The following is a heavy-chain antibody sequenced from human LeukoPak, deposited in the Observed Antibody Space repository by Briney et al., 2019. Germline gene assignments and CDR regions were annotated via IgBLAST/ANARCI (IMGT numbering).Heavy chain of an antibody. Sequence: ASVKVSCKVSGYTLTELSMHWVRQAPGKGLEWMGGFDPEDGETIYAQKFQGRVTMTEDTSTDTAYMELSSLRSEDTAVYYCASPHPGSSSWFQPLADAFDIWGQGTMVTVSS. V-gene: IGHV1-24*01. D-gene: IGHD6-13*01. CDR3: ASPHPGSSSWFQPLADAFDI. CDR1: GYTLTELS. J-gene: IGHJ3*02. CDR2: FDPEDGET.